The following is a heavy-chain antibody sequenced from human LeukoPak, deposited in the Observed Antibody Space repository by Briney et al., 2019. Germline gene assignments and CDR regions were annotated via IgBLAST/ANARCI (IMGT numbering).Heavy chain of an antibody. CDR3: VSGYSRQKEPG. V-gene: IGHV3-21*01. CDR2: ISSSSSYI. CDR1: GFTFSSYS. Sequence: GGSLRLSCAASGFTFSSYSMNWVRQAPGEGLEWVSSISSSSSYIYYADSVKGRFTISRDNAKNSLYLQMNSLRAEDTAVYYCVSGYSRQKEPGWGQGTLVTVSS. J-gene: IGHJ4*02. D-gene: IGHD3-22*01.